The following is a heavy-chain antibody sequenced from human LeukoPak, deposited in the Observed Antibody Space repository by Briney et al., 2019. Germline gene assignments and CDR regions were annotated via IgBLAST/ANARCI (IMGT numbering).Heavy chain of an antibody. CDR1: GYTFTSYD. J-gene: IGHJ4*02. CDR3: ARAFSLGTVDY. D-gene: IGHD3-16*01. V-gene: IGHV1-8*03. CDR2: MNPNSGNT. Sequence: ASVKVSCKASGYTFTSYDINWVRQATGQGLEWMGWMNPNSGNTGYAQKFQGRVTITRNTSISTAYMELRSLRSDDTAVYYCARAFSLGTVDYWGQGTLVTVSS.